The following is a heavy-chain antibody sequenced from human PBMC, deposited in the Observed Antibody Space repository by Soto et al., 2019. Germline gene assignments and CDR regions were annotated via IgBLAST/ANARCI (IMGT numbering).Heavy chain of an antibody. Sequence: GESLKISCKDSGYTFDSYWITWVRQMPGKGLEWMGRIDPSDSYTNYSPSFQGHVTISADKSISTAYLQWSSLKASDTAMYYCATDYDSGGVDAFDVWGQGTMVTVSS. J-gene: IGHJ3*01. CDR3: ATDYDSGGVDAFDV. V-gene: IGHV5-10-1*01. D-gene: IGHD3-22*01. CDR1: GYTFDSYW. CDR2: IDPSDSYT.